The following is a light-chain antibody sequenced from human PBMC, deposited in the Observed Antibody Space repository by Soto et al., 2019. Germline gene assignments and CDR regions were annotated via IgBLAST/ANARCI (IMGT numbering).Light chain of an antibody. Sequence: EIVLTQSPVTLSLSPGERATLSCRASQSISGYLAWYQQKPGQAPRLLIYSVSTRATGIADRFSGSGSGTDFTLTISRLEPADFALYYCQQYGSSRWTFGQGTKVDIK. V-gene: IGKV3-20*01. J-gene: IGKJ1*01. CDR3: QQYGSSRWT. CDR1: QSISGY. CDR2: SVS.